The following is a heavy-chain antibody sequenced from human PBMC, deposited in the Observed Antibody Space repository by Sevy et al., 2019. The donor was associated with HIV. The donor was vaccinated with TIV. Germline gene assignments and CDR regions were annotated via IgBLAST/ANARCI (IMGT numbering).Heavy chain of an antibody. CDR2: VYSGGRT. J-gene: IGHJ6*02. D-gene: IGHD4-17*01. V-gene: IGHV3-53*01. CDR1: GFSVSTNY. Sequence: GGSLRLSCAASGFSVSTNYMTWVRQAAGKGLEWVSVVYSGGRTEYADSVKGRFTIFRDISKNALFLELSSLTAEETAVYYCATCSSGDSYYYGMDVWGQGTTVTVSS. CDR3: ATCSSGDSYYYGMDV.